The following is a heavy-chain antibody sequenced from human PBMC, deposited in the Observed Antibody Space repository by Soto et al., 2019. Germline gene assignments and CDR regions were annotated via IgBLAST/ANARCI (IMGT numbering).Heavy chain of an antibody. V-gene: IGHV3-30*04. CDR3: AREGSGDAYSAGGAMDC. Sequence: WGSLRLSCETSGFSFSSYVLHGFRQAPGKGLEWVAVLSYYERDKYYADSVKGRFTISRDNSKNTLYLQMNSLRTEDTAVYYCAREGSGDAYSAGGAMDCWGQGTLVTVSS. J-gene: IGHJ4*02. CDR2: LSYYERDK. CDR1: GFSFSSYV. D-gene: IGHD4-4*01.